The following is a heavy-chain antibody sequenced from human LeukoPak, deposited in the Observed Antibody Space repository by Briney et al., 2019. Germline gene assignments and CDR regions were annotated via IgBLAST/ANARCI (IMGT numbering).Heavy chain of an antibody. J-gene: IGHJ4*02. Sequence: ASVKVSCKVSGYTLTELSMHWVRQAPGKGLEWMGGFDPEDGETIYAQKFQGRVTMTEDTSTDTAYMGLSSLRSEDTAVYYCATAKSIHGGPDYWGQGTLVTVSS. V-gene: IGHV1-24*01. CDR1: GYTLTELS. D-gene: IGHD6-6*01. CDR2: FDPEDGET. CDR3: ATAKSIHGGPDY.